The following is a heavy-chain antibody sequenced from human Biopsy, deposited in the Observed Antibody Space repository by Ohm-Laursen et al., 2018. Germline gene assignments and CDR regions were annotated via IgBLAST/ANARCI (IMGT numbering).Heavy chain of an antibody. D-gene: IGHD2-8*01. CDR2: ITCKTGAT. J-gene: IGHJ4*02. V-gene: IGHV1-2*02. CDR3: ARDPLNGHKHFDY. CDR1: SYTFTDYN. Sequence: SVKVSCKASSYTFTDYNIHWMRQAPGQGLEWLGYITCKTGATNYAQKFQGTVTMTRDTSISTAYLALGSLRSADTAIYYCARDPLNGHKHFDYWGQGSLVTVSS.